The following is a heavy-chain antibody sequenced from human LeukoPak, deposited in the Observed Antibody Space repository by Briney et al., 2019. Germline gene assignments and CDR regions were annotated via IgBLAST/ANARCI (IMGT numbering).Heavy chain of an antibody. Sequence: PSETLSLTCTVSGGSISSSSYYWGWIRQPPGKGLEWIGSIYYSGSTYYNPSLKSRVTISVDTSKNQFSLKLSSVTAADTAVHYCARGYSSSMAPRAWFDPWGQGTLVTVSS. CDR3: ARGYSSSMAPRAWFDP. CDR2: IYYSGST. V-gene: IGHV4-39*07. D-gene: IGHD6-13*01. J-gene: IGHJ5*02. CDR1: GGSISSSSYY.